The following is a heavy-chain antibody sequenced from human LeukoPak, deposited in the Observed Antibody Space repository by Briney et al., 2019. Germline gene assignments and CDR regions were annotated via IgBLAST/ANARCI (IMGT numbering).Heavy chain of an antibody. CDR1: GFTFSTCW. V-gene: IGHV3-74*01. Sequence: GGSLRLSCAASGFTFSTCWMYWVRQAPGKGLVWVSRIDSDGSITNYADSVRGRFTISRDDSKNTLYLQMNSLKPEDTAVYFCAKWGASVWSGRGYFDYWGQGTLVTVSS. CDR3: AKWGASVWSGRGYFDY. J-gene: IGHJ4*02. CDR2: IDSDGSIT. D-gene: IGHD6-19*01.